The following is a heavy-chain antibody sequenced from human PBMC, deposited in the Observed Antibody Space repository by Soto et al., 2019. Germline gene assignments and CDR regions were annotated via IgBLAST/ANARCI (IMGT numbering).Heavy chain of an antibody. J-gene: IGHJ5*02. CDR1: GASVSSGGHY. V-gene: IGHV4-61*08. CDR2: IYYSGST. Sequence: SETLSLTCSVSGASVSSGGHYWSWIRQSPGKGLEWIGFIYYSGSTNYNPSLKSRVTISVDTSKNQFSLKVSSVTAADTAVYYGARSRRNYFAPWGQETLVTVSS. CDR3: ARSRRNYFAP.